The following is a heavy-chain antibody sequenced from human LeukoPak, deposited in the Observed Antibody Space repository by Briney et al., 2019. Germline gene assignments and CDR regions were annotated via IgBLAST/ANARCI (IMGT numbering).Heavy chain of an antibody. CDR2: INPNSGGT. Sequence: ASVKVSCKASGYTFTGYCIHWVRQAPGQGLEWRGWINPNSGGTNYAQKFQGRVTMTRDTSISTAYMELSKLRSDDTAAYYCARGTYYYDSSGYYFADWFDPWGQGTLVTVSS. D-gene: IGHD3-22*01. J-gene: IGHJ5*02. CDR3: ARGTYYYDSSGYYFADWFDP. V-gene: IGHV1-2*02. CDR1: GYTFTGYC.